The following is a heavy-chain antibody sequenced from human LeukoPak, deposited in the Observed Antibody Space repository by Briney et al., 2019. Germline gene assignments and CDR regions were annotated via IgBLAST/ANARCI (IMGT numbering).Heavy chain of an antibody. CDR2: INTNTGNP. CDR1: GYTFTSYA. D-gene: IGHD2-15*01. J-gene: IGHJ4*02. CDR3: ARGYCSGGSCPVLY. Sequence: ASVKVSCKASGYTFTSYAMNWVRQAPGQGLEWMGWINTNTGNPTYAQGFTGRFVFSLDTSVSTAYLQISSLKAEDTAVYYCARGYCSGGSCPVLYWGQGTLVTVSS. V-gene: IGHV7-4-1*02.